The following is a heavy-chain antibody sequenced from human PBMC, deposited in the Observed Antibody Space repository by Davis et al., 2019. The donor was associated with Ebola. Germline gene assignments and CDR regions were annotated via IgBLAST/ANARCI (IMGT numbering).Heavy chain of an antibody. D-gene: IGHD1-7*01. J-gene: IGHJ4*02. CDR2: ISSSGGST. V-gene: IGHV3-23*01. CDR3: ARAISWNYYFDY. Sequence: GGSLRLSCAASEFTFSSYTMGWVRQAPGKGLEWVSGISSSGGSTYYADSVKGRFTISRDNSKNTLYLQMNSLRAEDTAVYYCARAISWNYYFDYWGQGTLVTVSS. CDR1: EFTFSSYT.